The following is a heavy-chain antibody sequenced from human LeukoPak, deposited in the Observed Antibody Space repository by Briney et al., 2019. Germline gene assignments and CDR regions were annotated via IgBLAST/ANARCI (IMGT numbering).Heavy chain of an antibody. CDR3: ARSEGVYYGSGSSGSYYPHWFDP. D-gene: IGHD3-10*01. V-gene: IGHV4-59*01. CDR2: IFYTGST. Sequence: SETLSLTCTVSGGSISPYYWSWIRQPPGKGLGWIGYIFYTGSTKYNPSLTSRVSISVDTSKNQFSLKLSSVTAADSAMYYCARSEGVYYGSGSSGSYYPHWFDPWGQGTRVTVSS. J-gene: IGHJ5*02. CDR1: GGSISPYY.